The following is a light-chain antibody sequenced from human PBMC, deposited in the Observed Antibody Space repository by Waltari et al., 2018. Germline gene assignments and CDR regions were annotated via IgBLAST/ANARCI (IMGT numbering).Light chain of an antibody. J-gene: IGLJ3*02. CDR1: SSDVGGYSF. Sequence: QSALTQPASVSGSPGQSITISCTGTSSDVGGYSFVSWYQQHPGKAHKLMIYDVSKRPSGISNRFSGSKSGNTASRTISGLQTEDEADYFCSTYTTSSALLFGGGTRLTVL. CDR2: DVS. CDR3: STYTTSSALL. V-gene: IGLV2-14*03.